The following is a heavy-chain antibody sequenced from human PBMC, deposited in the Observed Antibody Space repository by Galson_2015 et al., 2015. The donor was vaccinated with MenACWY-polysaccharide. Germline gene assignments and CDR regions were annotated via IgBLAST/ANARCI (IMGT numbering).Heavy chain of an antibody. CDR2: ISKSGDSI. CDR1: GFSLGAWY. J-gene: IGHJ6*02. Sequence: SLRLSCAASGFSLGAWYMSWIRQAPGKGLEWLSYISKSGDSIYYGDSVKGRFAISRDNAKNSLYLQLNSLEVEDTAIYYCARGHSGLDVWGQGTPVTVSS. V-gene: IGHV3-11*01. CDR3: ARGHSGLDV.